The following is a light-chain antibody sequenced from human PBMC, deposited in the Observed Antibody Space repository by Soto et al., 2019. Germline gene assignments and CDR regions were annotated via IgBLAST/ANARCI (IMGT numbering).Light chain of an antibody. CDR2: AAS. Sequence: IQMTQSPSSLSASVGDTVTITCRASQTIDRYLNWFQQKSGQATKLLMNAASTLRSGVPSRFSASGSGTDFTLTISSLQTEDYATYYGQQSYNAPFNFGPGNKEAIK. V-gene: IGKV1-39*01. CDR3: QQSYNAPFN. J-gene: IGKJ3*01. CDR1: QTIDRY.